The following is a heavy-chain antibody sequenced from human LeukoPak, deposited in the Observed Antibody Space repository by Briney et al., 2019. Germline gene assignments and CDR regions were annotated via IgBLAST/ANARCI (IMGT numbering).Heavy chain of an antibody. CDR1: GYTFTGYY. D-gene: IGHD5-18*01. Sequence: ASVKVSCKASGYTFTGYYMHWVRQAPGQGLEWMGWINPNSGGTNYAQKFQGRVTMTRNTSISTAYMELSSLRSEDTAVYYCARGLKVDTAMARSPRKTLFDYWGQGTLVTVSS. CDR2: INPNSGGT. V-gene: IGHV1-2*02. CDR3: ARGLKVDTAMARSPRKTLFDY. J-gene: IGHJ4*02.